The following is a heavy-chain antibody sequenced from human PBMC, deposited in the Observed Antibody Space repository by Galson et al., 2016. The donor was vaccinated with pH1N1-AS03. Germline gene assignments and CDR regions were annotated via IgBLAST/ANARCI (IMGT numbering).Heavy chain of an antibody. CDR2: IKQDGNTK. Sequence: SLRLSCAASGFTFSSYWMSWVRQAPGKGLEWVANIKQDGNTKYYVDSVKGRFTISRDNAENLLYLQMNSLRAGDTALYYCVREVWDAKGDKGWGGEQQLNWGQGTLVTVSS. V-gene: IGHV3-7*03. J-gene: IGHJ4*02. CDR1: GFTFSSYW. D-gene: IGHD1-1*01. CDR3: VREVWDAKGDKGWGGEQQLN.